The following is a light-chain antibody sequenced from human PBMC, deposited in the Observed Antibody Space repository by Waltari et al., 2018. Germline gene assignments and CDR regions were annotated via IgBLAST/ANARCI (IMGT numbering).Light chain of an antibody. J-gene: IGKJ2*01. CDR1: QDISNY. CDR3: QQYDNIPYT. V-gene: IGKV1-33*01. Sequence: DFQLTQSPSSLSASLGDKVTITCQASQDISNYLNWYQQKPGKAPKLLISDASSLKSGVPSRFGGTGSGTHFTLTINSLQPEDIGTYYCQQYDNIPYTFGQGTKVEMK. CDR2: DAS.